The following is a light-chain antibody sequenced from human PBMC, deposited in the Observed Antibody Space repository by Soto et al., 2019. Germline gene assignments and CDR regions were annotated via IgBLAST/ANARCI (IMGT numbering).Light chain of an antibody. CDR2: GAF. V-gene: IGKV3-15*01. Sequence: EIVLTQSPATLSLSPGARAPLSCRASLDVGSDLAWYQQKPGQPPRLLIYGAFTRATGVPPRFSGIGSGTDFTLKISRVEADDVGVYYCMQRLEFPLTFGGGTKVDIK. CDR3: MQRLEFPLT. J-gene: IGKJ4*01. CDR1: LDVGSD.